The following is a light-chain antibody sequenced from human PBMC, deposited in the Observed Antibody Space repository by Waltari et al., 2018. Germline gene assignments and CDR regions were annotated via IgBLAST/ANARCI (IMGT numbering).Light chain of an antibody. V-gene: IGKV3-20*01. J-gene: IGKJ1*01. CDR3: QKYVSLPAT. Sequence: EIVLTQSPGTLSLSPGERATLSCRASQSVSKYLSWYQQKPGQAPRLLIYDASTRATGIPARFSGSGSGTDFSLTISRLEPEDFAVYDCQKYVSLPATFGQGTKVEIK. CDR2: DAS. CDR1: QSVSKY.